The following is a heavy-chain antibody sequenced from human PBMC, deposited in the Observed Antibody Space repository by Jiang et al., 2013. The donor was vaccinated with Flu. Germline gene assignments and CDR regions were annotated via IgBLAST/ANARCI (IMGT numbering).Heavy chain of an antibody. CDR1: GFIFSSYG. D-gene: IGHD1-26*01. V-gene: IGHV3-33*01. J-gene: IGHJ4*02. CDR2: IWSDGRNK. Sequence: LSCAASGFIFSSYGMHWVRQAPGKGLEWVAVIWSDGRNKFYADSVKGRFTISRDNSKNTLYLQMNSLRAEDTAVFYCARGDRVGAATHFDYWGQGTLVTVSS. CDR3: ARGDRVGAATHFDY.